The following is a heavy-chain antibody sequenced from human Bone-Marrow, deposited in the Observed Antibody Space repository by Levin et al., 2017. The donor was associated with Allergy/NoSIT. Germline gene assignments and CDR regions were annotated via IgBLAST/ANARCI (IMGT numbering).Heavy chain of an antibody. CDR1: GGSISGYY. Sequence: SETLSLTWTVSGGSISGYYWSWVRQPPGKGLEWVGHIFYSGSTNYNPSLKSRVTISINTSKNQFSLNLTSVTAADTAFYYCARSVAGEFDYWGQGTLVTVSS. D-gene: IGHD3-10*01. CDR3: ARSVAGEFDY. CDR2: IFYSGST. V-gene: IGHV4-59*01. J-gene: IGHJ4*02.